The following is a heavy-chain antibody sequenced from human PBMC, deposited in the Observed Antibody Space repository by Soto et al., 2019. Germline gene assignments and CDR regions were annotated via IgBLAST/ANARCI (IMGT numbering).Heavy chain of an antibody. CDR1: GFTFSDYY. V-gene: IGHV3-11*01. CDR2: ITNSGSNI. Sequence: GGSLRLSCAASGFTFSDYYMSWIRQAPGKGLEWVSYITNSGSNIYYADSVKGRFTISRDNAKNSLYLQMNSLRAEDTAVYYCARRIGQYCTTTSCQGYYFDYWGQGTLVTVSS. D-gene: IGHD2-2*01. CDR3: ARRIGQYCTTTSCQGYYFDY. J-gene: IGHJ4*02.